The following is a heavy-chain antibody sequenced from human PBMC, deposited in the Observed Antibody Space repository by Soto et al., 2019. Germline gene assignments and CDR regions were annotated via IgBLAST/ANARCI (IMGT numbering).Heavy chain of an antibody. J-gene: IGHJ4*02. V-gene: IGHV1-69*13. D-gene: IGHD3-22*01. CDR3: ARTTYYYDSSGYYYYFDY. CDR1: GGTFSSYA. CDR2: IIPIFGTA. Sequence: SVEVSCKASGGTFSSYAISWVRQAPGQGLEWMGGIIPIFGTASSAQKFQGRVTITADESKSTAYMELRSLRSEDTAVYYCARTTYYYDSSGYYYYFDYWGQGTLVTVSS.